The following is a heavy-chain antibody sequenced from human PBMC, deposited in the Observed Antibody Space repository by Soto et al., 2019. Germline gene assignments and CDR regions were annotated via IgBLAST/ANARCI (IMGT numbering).Heavy chain of an antibody. CDR3: ATLSTASAAGSCFDH. V-gene: IGHV4-39*01. Sequence: PSDTLSLTCSVPCLSFTRSSYSWGWIRQSPGKGLEWIGTIYYSGTTYYSPSLKGRVSISADTSKNQFSLNLNSVTAADTAVYYCATLSTASAAGSCFDHWGQG. D-gene: IGHD6-13*01. CDR1: CLSFTRSSYS. J-gene: IGHJ4*02. CDR2: IYYSGTT.